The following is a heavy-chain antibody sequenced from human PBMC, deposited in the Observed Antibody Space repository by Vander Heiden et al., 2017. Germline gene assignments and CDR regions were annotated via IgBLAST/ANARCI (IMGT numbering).Heavy chain of an antibody. J-gene: IGHJ4*02. V-gene: IGHV3-73*01. Sequence: VQLLQSGGGAVQLEASLKLPGSASVFAFTASAMTCVRQAYGKGLEWVGRIRSKANSYATADAASVKGRFTIARYDSKNTGDLKMNRLKTEDTAVEYRTRSGSSGSRDDWGQGTLVTVSS. CDR3: TRSGSSGSRDD. CDR2: IRSKANSYAT. CDR1: VFAFTASA. D-gene: IGHD3-22*01.